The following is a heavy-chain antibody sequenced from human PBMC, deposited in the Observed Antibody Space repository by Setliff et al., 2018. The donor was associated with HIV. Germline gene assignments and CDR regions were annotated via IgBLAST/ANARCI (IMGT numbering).Heavy chain of an antibody. D-gene: IGHD2-2*01. CDR3: VGDRGSSAGCYEYSYYGMDV. Sequence: ASVKVSCKASGYTFTGYYIHWVRQAPGQGLEWMGWINPDSGATTDAQKFQGMVTMPRNTSISTAYMEVSRLRSDDTAEYCCVGDRGSSAGCYEYSYYGMDVWGQGTTVTVSS. J-gene: IGHJ6*02. CDR2: INPDSGAT. CDR1: GYTFTGYY. V-gene: IGHV1-2*02.